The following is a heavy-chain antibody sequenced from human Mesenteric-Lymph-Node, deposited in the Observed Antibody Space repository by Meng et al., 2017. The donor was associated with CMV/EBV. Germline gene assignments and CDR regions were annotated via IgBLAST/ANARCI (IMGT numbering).Heavy chain of an antibody. D-gene: IGHD3-10*01. J-gene: IGHJ4*02. CDR3: ATDYSGSGSFYNALFY. V-gene: IGHV1-69*01. Sequence: GTFRNSAFSWLRQAPGQGLEWIGGIIPIFGPANYAQTLKDRVTITADESTTTVYMELSSLRSEDTALYYCATDYSGSGSFYNALFYWGQGTLVTVSS. CDR2: IIPIFGPA. CDR1: GTFRNSA.